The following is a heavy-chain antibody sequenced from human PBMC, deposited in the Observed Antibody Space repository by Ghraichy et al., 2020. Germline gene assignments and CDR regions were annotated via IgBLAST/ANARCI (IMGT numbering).Heavy chain of an antibody. CDR3: ARDLVVVPAAIMFRGGSDY. J-gene: IGHJ4*02. Sequence: ASVKVSCKASGYTFTSYGISWVRQAPGQGLEWMGWISAYNGNTNYAQKLQGRVTMTTDTSTSTAYMELRSLRSDDTAVYYCARDLVVVPAAIMFRGGSDYWGQGTLVTVSS. D-gene: IGHD2-2*01. CDR1: GYTFTSYG. CDR2: ISAYNGNT. V-gene: IGHV1-18*01.